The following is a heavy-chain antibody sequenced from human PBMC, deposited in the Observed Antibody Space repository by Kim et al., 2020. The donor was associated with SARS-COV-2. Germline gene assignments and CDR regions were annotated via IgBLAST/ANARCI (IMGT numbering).Heavy chain of an antibody. V-gene: IGHV4-34*01. Sequence: LKGRVAISVDTSKNQFSLKLSSVTAADTAVYYCARVVDYYDSSGYHYADYWGQGTLVTVSS. J-gene: IGHJ4*02. CDR3: ARVVDYYDSSGYHYADY. D-gene: IGHD3-22*01.